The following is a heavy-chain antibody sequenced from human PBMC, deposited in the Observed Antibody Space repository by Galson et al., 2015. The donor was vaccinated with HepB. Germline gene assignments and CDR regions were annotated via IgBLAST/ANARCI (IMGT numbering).Heavy chain of an antibody. V-gene: IGHV2-5*02. D-gene: IGHD2-15*01. CDR2: ICWDDDK. Sequence: PALVKPTQTLTLTCTFSGFSLSTSGVGVGWIRQPPGKALEWLALICWDDDKRYSPSLKSRLTITKDTSKNQVALTMTNMDPVDTATYYCAHTGGTGHSGYALVRSGGSCLFDYWGQGTLVTVSS. CDR1: GFSLSTSGVG. J-gene: IGHJ4*02. CDR3: AHTGGTGHSGYALVRSGGSCLFDY.